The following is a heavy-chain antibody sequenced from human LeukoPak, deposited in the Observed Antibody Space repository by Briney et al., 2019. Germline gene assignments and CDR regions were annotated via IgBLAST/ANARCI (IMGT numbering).Heavy chain of an antibody. J-gene: IGHJ4*02. CDR2: INPNSGGT. Sequence: ASVKVSCKASGYTFTGYYMHWVRQAPGQGLEWMGWINPNSGGTNYAQKFQGRVTMTRDTSISTAYMELSRLRSDDTAVYYCAREGVVVTATFDYWGQGILVTVSS. V-gene: IGHV1-2*02. D-gene: IGHD2-21*02. CDR3: AREGVVVTATFDY. CDR1: GYTFTGYY.